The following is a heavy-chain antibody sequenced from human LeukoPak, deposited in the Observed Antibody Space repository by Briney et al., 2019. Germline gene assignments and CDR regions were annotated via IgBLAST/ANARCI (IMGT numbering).Heavy chain of an antibody. V-gene: IGHV4-59*01. Sequence: SETLSLTCTVSGGSISSYYWSLIRQPPGKGLEWIGYIYYSGSTNYNPSLKSRVTISVDTSKNQFSLKLSSVTAADTAVYYCARSTTATVYYGMDVWGQGTTVTVSS. CDR2: IYYSGST. CDR1: GGSISSYY. D-gene: IGHD2-15*01. J-gene: IGHJ6*02. CDR3: ARSTTATVYYGMDV.